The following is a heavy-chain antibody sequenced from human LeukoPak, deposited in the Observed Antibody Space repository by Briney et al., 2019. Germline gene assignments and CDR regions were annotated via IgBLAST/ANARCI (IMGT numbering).Heavy chain of an antibody. V-gene: IGHV4-39*07. J-gene: IGHJ4*02. CDR3: AKNYGDYTGYFDY. Sequence: SETLSLTCTVSGGSISSGSYYWGWIRQPPGKGLEWIGSIYYSGSTYYNPSLKSRVTISVDTSKNQFSLKLSSVTAADTAVYYCAKNYGDYTGYFDYWGQGTLVTVSS. CDR2: IYYSGST. CDR1: GGSISSGSYY. D-gene: IGHD4-17*01.